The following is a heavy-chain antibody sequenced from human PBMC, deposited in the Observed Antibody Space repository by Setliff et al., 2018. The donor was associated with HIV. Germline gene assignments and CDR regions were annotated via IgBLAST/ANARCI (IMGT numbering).Heavy chain of an antibody. Sequence: SETLSLTCTVSGGSISSGGYYWSWIRQLPGKGLEWIGYISYSGTTNYNPSLKSRVTISVDTSKNQFSLNLSSVTAADTAVYYCARTRYYYDSGSYYFQYYYY. CDR3: ARTRYYYDSGSYYFQYYYY. CDR2: ISYSGTT. J-gene: IGHJ6*03. V-gene: IGHV4-61*08. D-gene: IGHD3-22*01. CDR1: GGSISSGGYY.